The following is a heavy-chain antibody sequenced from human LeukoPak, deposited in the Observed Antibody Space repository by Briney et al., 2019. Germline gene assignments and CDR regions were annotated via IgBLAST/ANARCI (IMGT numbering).Heavy chain of an antibody. Sequence: PGGSLRLSCAASGFTFSTYAMSWVRQAPGKGLEWVSTISGSGGRTYYVDSGKGRFTISRDNSKNNLYLQMNNLRAEDTAVYYCAKSYYVILTAQIGWGQGILVTVSS. CDR2: ISGSGGRT. V-gene: IGHV3-23*01. D-gene: IGHD3-9*01. CDR3: AKSYYVILTAQIG. CDR1: GFTFSTYA. J-gene: IGHJ4*02.